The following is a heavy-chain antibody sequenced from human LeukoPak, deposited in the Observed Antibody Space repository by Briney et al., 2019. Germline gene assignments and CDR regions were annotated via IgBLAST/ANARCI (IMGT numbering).Heavy chain of an antibody. Sequence: GGSLRLSCAASGFTFSDYYMSWIRQAPGKGLEWVSYISSSGSTIYYADSVKGRFTISRDNAKNSLYLQMNSLRAEDTAVYYCARDKVGYGSSDWKRDHDAFDIWGQGTMVTVSS. CDR3: ARDKVGYGSSDWKRDHDAFDI. CDR2: ISSSGSTI. J-gene: IGHJ3*02. D-gene: IGHD6-19*01. V-gene: IGHV3-11*01. CDR1: GFTFSDYY.